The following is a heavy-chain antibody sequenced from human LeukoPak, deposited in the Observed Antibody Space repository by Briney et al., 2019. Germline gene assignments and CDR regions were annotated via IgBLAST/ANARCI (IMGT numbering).Heavy chain of an antibody. J-gene: IGHJ4*02. CDR3: ARVSSSSSWYTDLDY. V-gene: IGHV3-30*04. CDR2: ISYGGRNK. D-gene: IGHD6-13*01. Sequence: GGSLRLSCAASGFTFSSYALHWVRQAPGKGLEWVAVISYGGRNKYYADSVKGRFTISRDNSKNTLYLQMNSLRPEDTAVYYCARVSSSSSWYTDLDYWGQGTLVTVSS. CDR1: GFTFSSYA.